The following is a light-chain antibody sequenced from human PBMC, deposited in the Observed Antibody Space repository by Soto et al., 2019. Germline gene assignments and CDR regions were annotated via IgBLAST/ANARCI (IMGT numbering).Light chain of an antibody. V-gene: IGKV2-28*01. CDR2: WAS. CDR3: QQYYSTPWT. CDR1: QILLQSNGYNY. J-gene: IGKJ1*01. Sequence: VVMTQSPLSLPVTPGEPASMSFKSNQILLQSNGYNYVDWYLQKPGQSPQLLIYWASTRESGVPDRFRGSGSGTDFTLTISSLQAEDVAVYYCQQYYSTPWTFGQGTKVDIK.